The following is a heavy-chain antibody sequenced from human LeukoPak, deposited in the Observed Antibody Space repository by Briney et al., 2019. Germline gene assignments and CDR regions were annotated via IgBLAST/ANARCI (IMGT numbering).Heavy chain of an antibody. D-gene: IGHD4-23*01. CDR3: ARQGYSGHSQGAADY. CDR1: GYSFTNYG. V-gene: IGHV1-18*01. CDR2: ISAYNGNT. Sequence: ASVKVSCKASGYSFTNYGFSWVRQAPGQGLEWMGWISAYNGNTNYAQKFQGRVTMTTDTSTSTAHMELRSLTSDDTAVYYCARQGYSGHSQGAADYWGQGTLVTVSS. J-gene: IGHJ4*02.